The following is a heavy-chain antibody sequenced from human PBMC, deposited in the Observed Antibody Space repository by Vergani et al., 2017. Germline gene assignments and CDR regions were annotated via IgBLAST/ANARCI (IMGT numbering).Heavy chain of an antibody. J-gene: IGHJ6*03. V-gene: IGHV4-31*03. CDR1: GDSIRSGVYY. CDR2: IYHTGTT. D-gene: IGHD2/OR15-2a*01. Sequence: QVQLQESGPGLVKPSQTLYLTCTVSGDSIRSGVYYWGWIRQHPGQGLEWIGYIYHTGTTYYNPSLRGRINISVDTSKNQLSLKLTSVTAADTAVYFCAXAGLPFYAFYMDVWGKGITVTVSS. CDR3: AXAGLPFYAFYMDV.